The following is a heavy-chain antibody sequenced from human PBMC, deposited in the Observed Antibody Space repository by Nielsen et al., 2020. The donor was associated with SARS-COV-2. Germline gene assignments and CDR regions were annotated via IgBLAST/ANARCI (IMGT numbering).Heavy chain of an antibody. CDR3: ARRSVQAAAGYPVDY. CDR1: GFTFSSYS. J-gene: IGHJ4*02. CDR2: ISSSSSYI. Sequence: GESLKISCAASGFTFSSYSMNWVRQAPGKGLEWVSSISSSSSYIYYADSVKGRFTISRDNAKNSLYLQMNSLRAEDTAVYYCARRSVQAAAGYPVDYWGQGTLVTVSS. D-gene: IGHD6-13*01. V-gene: IGHV3-21*01.